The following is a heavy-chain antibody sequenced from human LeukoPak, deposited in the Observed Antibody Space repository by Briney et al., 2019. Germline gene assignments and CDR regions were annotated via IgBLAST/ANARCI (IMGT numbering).Heavy chain of an antibody. D-gene: IGHD2-2*01. Sequence: PSETLSLTCAVSGYSISSDYYWGWIRQPPGKGLEWIGSIYHSGSTYYNPSLKSRVTISVDTSKNQFSLELSSVTAADTAVYYCARVRGYCSSTICYRYYFDYWGQGTLVTVSS. CDR3: ARVRGYCSSTICYRYYFDY. V-gene: IGHV4-38-2*01. CDR2: IYHSGST. J-gene: IGHJ4*02. CDR1: GYSISSDYY.